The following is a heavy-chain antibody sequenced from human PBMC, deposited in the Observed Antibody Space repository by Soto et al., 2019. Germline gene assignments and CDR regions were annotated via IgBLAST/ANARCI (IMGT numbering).Heavy chain of an antibody. J-gene: IGHJ6*02. V-gene: IGHV1-69*01. Sequence: QVQLVQSGAEVKKPGSSVKVSCKASGGTFSSYAISWVRQAPGQGLEWMGGIIPIFGTANYAQKFQGRVTITADESTGTAYMALSSLRSEDTAVYYCARGVNPAQRHSGYDWRGYYYYGMDVWGQGTTVTVSS. D-gene: IGHD5-12*01. CDR2: IIPIFGTA. CDR1: GGTFSSYA. CDR3: ARGVNPAQRHSGYDWRGYYYYGMDV.